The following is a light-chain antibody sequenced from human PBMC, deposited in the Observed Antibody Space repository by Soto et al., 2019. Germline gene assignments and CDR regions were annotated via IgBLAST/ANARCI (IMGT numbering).Light chain of an antibody. J-gene: IGKJ1*01. CDR3: QQYGSSPRT. CDR1: QSVSSDY. CDR2: GTS. Sequence: ETVLTQFPVTLSLSPGERATLSCRASQSVSSDYLAWYQQKPGQAPRLLIFGTSSRATGIPDRFSGSGSGTDFTLTISRLEPEDLAVYYCQQYGSSPRTFGQGTKVDIK. V-gene: IGKV3-20*01.